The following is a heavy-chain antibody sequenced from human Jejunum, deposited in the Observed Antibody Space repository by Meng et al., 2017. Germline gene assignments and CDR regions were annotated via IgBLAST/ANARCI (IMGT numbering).Heavy chain of an antibody. CDR1: GGSFSGYY. CDR2: INHRGST. V-gene: IGHV4-34*01. J-gene: IGHJ3*02. D-gene: IGHD3-10*01. Sequence: GSLRLSCGVYGGSFSGYYWNWIRQSPEKGLEWIGDINHRGSTNYNPSLKSRVSMSVDTSKNQFSLKLTSVTAADTAVYYCARSYFDSSDAFEIWGQGTMVTVSS. CDR3: ARSYFDSSDAFEI.